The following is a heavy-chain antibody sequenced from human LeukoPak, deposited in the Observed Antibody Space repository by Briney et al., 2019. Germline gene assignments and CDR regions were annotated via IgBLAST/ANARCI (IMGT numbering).Heavy chain of an antibody. V-gene: IGHV4-39*01. CDR1: GGSISSNDYY. J-gene: IGHJ4*02. CDR3: ARHRGSSSLFDY. CDR2: IYYSGST. D-gene: IGHD6-6*01. Sequence: SETLSLTCTVSGGSISSNDYYWDGIRQPPGMGLEYIGSIYYSGSTYYNPSLKSRVTISVDTSKNQFSLKLSSVTAADTAVYYCARHRGSSSLFDYWGQGTLVTVSS.